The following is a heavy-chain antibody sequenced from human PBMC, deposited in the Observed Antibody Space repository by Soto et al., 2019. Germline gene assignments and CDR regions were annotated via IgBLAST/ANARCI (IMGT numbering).Heavy chain of an antibody. D-gene: IGHD2-2*01. V-gene: IGHV3-23*01. CDR2: ISGSGGST. CDR1: GFTFSSYA. Sequence: AGGSLRLSCAASGFTFSSYAMSWVRQAPGKGLEWVSAISGSGGSTYYADSVKGRFTISRDNSKNTLYLQMNSLRAEDTAVYYCAMGYCISTSCYLYASECYYYGMDVWGQGTTVTVSS. J-gene: IGHJ6*02. CDR3: AMGYCISTSCYLYASECYYYGMDV.